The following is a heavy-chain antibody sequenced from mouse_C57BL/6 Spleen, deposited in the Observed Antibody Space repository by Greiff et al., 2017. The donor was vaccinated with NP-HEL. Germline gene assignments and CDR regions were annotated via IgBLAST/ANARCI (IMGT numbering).Heavy chain of an antibody. V-gene: IGHV5-4*03. D-gene: IGHD1-1*01. CDR3: ARYYYGSLYYAMDD. CDR2: ISDGGSYT. J-gene: IGHJ4*01. Sequence: EVNVVESGGGLVKPGGSLKLSCAASGFTFSSYAMSWVRQTPEKRLEWVATISDGGSYTYYPDNVKGRFTISRDNAKNNLYLQMSHLKSEDTAMYYCARYYYGSLYYAMDDWGQGTSVTVSS. CDR1: GFTFSSYA.